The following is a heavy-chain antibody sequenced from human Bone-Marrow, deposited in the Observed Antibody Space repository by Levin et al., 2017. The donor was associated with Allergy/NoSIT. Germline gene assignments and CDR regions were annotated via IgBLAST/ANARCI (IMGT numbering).Heavy chain of an antibody. CDR2: ISSKGAT. V-gene: IGHV4-31*02. CDR3: VRSSPDHSASSWFDP. CDR1: GGSIRSGGYY. Sequence: SQTLSLPCKVSGGSIRSGGYYWHWIRQVPGQGLQWVGHISSKGATYYNSSLQSRLTISADTSQNQFSLNLRSVTVADTAVYYCVRSSPDHSASSWFDPWGQGSLVTVSS. D-gene: IGHD1-26*01. J-gene: IGHJ5*02.